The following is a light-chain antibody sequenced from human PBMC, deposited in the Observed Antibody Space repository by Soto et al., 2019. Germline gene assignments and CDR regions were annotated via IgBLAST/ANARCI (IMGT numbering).Light chain of an antibody. V-gene: IGKV1-8*01. CDR3: QQYYSYPPFT. Sequence: IQMTQSPSSVSASVGDRVTITCRASQGISSYSAWYQQKPGKAPKLLIYAASTLQSGVPSRFSGSGSGTDFTLTISCLQSEDFATYYCQQYYSYPPFTFGPGTKVDI. CDR1: QGISSY. J-gene: IGKJ3*01. CDR2: AAS.